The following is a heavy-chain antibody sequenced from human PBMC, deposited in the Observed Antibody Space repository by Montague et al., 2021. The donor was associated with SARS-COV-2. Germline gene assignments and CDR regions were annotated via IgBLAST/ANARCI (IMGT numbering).Heavy chain of an antibody. Sequence: SETLSLTCTVSGGSVNSGGYYWSWIRQPPGKGLEWIGNIYYSGTTNYNPSLRSRVTLAVATSKNHFSLKLSAVTAAGTAVYYCARDRTADDYDEYETAGYSYYYGMDVWGQGTTVTVSS. CDR3: ARDRTADDYDEYETAGYSYYYGMDV. CDR1: GGSVNSGGYY. D-gene: IGHD4-17*01. CDR2: IYYSGTT. J-gene: IGHJ6*02. V-gene: IGHV4-61*03.